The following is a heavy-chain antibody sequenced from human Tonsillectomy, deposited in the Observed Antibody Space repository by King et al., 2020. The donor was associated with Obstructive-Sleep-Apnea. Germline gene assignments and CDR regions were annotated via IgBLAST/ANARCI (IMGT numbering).Heavy chain of an antibody. D-gene: IGHD1-26*01. J-gene: IGHJ6*02. CDR2: INPNSGGT. Sequence: VQLVESGAEVKKPGASVKVSCKASGYTFTDYYMHWVRQAPGQGLEWMGWINPNSGGTNYAQKFQGWVTMTRDTSISTAYMELTRLGPDDTAVYYCAREDSGRYYEKGMDVWGQGTTVTVSS. CDR1: GYTFTDYY. V-gene: IGHV1-2*04. CDR3: AREDSGRYYEKGMDV.